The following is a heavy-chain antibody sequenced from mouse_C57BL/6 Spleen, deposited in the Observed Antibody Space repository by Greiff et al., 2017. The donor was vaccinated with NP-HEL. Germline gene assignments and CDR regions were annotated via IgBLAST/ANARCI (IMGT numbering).Heavy chain of an antibody. V-gene: IGHV1-19*01. CDR3: ARGYYGSSPYFDY. Sequence: EVQRVESGPVLVKPGASVKMSCKASGYTFTDYYMNWVKQSHGKSLEWIGVINPYNGGTSYNQKFKGKATLTVDKSSSTAYMELNSLTSEDSAVYYCARGYYGSSPYFDYWGQGTTLTVSS. J-gene: IGHJ2*01. CDR2: INPYNGGT. D-gene: IGHD1-1*01. CDR1: GYTFTDYY.